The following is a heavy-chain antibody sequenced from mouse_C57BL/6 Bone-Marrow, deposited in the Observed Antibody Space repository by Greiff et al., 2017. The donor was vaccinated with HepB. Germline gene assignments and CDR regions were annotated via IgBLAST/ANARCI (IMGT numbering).Heavy chain of an antibody. CDR2: INPNYGTT. V-gene: IGHV1-39*01. J-gene: IGHJ3*01. CDR1: GYTFTDYN. D-gene: IGHD3-2*02. Sequence: EVQLQQSGPELVKPGASVKIPCKASGYTFTDYNMDWVKQSHGKSLEWIGVINPNYGTTSYNQKFKGKATLTVDQSSSTAYMQLNSLTSEDSAVYYCARERLRLPFAYWGQGTLVTVSA. CDR3: ARERLRLPFAY.